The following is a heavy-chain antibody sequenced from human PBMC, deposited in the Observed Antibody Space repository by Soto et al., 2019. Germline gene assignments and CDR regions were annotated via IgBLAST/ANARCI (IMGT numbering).Heavy chain of an antibody. CDR1: GFSLSGYA. Sequence: GGSLRLSCVASGFSLSGYAVNWVRQAPGKGLEWVSFISSDSRTIYYADSVEGRFTVSRDNARNSVSLQMDSLRDEDAAVYYCARIKLVELFFIQVTAYDMDVWGQGTLVTVSS. J-gene: IGHJ6*02. V-gene: IGHV3-48*02. CDR3: ARIKLVELFFIQVTAYDMDV. CDR2: ISSDSRTI. D-gene: IGHD3-16*01.